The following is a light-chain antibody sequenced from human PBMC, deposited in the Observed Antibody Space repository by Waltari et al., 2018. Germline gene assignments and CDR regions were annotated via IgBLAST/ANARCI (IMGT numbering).Light chain of an antibody. CDR2: EVN. J-gene: IGLJ2*01. CDR3: SSYAGDDNFVV. V-gene: IGLV2-8*01. CDR1: SSDVGIYDW. Sequence: QSALTQPPSASGSPGQSVTITCTGTSSDVGIYDWVSWYQQHQGKAPQLIVFEVNKWPLGARPRFSGYKSGNTASLTISGLQPEDEADYYCSSYAGDDNFVVFGGGTKLTVL.